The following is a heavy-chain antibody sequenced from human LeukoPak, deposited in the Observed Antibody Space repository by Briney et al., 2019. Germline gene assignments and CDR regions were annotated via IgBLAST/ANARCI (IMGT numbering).Heavy chain of an antibody. V-gene: IGHV1-46*02. Sequence: ASVKVSCKTSGYTFNSYYMHWVRQAPGQGLEWVGIINPDGGSTTYAQKFLGRVTMTRDTSTSTVYMELSRLRSDDTAVYYCARDYSGYPELWGFDYWGQGTLVTVSS. CDR3: ARDYSGYPELWGFDY. D-gene: IGHD5-12*01. CDR2: INPDGGST. CDR1: GYTFNSYY. J-gene: IGHJ4*02.